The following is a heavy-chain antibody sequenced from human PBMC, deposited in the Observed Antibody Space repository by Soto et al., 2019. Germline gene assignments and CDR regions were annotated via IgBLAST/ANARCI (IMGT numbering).Heavy chain of an antibody. CDR1: GGTFSSDA. Sequence: QVQLVQSGAEVRKPGSSVKGSCKASGGTFSSDAVSWVRQAPGQGLEWMGGLIPILGTTHYAQKFQGRVTITADESTNTAYMELSSLSSDDTAVYYCARASGYVSGWYNAYWGQGTRVTVSS. D-gene: IGHD6-19*01. V-gene: IGHV1-69*01. CDR2: LIPILGTT. CDR3: ARASGYVSGWYNAY. J-gene: IGHJ4*02.